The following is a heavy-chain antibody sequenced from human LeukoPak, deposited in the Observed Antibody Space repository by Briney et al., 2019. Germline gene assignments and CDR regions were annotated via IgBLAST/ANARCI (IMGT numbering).Heavy chain of an antibody. J-gene: IGHJ4*02. Sequence: PSETLSLTCTVSGGSISSGGYYWSWIPQHPGKGLEWIGYIYYSGSTYYNPSLKSRVTISVGTSKNQFSLKLSSVTAADTAVYYCARGGCSGGSCYCAYWGQGTLVTVSS. CDR2: IYYSGST. CDR1: GGSISSGGYY. CDR3: ARGGCSGGSCYCAY. D-gene: IGHD2-15*01. V-gene: IGHV4-31*03.